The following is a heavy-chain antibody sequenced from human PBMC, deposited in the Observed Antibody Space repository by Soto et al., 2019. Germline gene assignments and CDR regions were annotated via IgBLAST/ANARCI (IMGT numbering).Heavy chain of an antibody. CDR3: ARDLSYYYDSSGYYPAFDI. D-gene: IGHD3-22*01. Sequence: SETLSLTCTVSGGSIGSYYWSWIRQPPGKGLEWIGYIYYSGSTNYNPSLKSRVTISVDTSKNQFSLKLSSVTAADTAVYYCARDLSYYYDSSGYYPAFDIWGQGTMVTVSS. CDR2: IYYSGST. J-gene: IGHJ3*02. CDR1: GGSIGSYY. V-gene: IGHV4-59*01.